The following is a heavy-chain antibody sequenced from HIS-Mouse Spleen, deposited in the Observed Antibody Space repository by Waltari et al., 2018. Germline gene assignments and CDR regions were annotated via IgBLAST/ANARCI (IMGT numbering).Heavy chain of an antibody. V-gene: IGHV3-30*04. D-gene: IGHD3-16*01. J-gene: IGHJ4*02. CDR2: ISYDGSNK. CDR3: AREGGSYFDY. CDR1: GFTFSRYA. Sequence: VQLVGSGGGVVQPGRSLRLSLQASGFTFSRYAMPWVRQAPGKWLEWVAVISYDGSNKYYADSVKGRFTISRDNSKNTLYLQMNSLRAEDTAVYYCAREGGSYFDYWGQGTLVTVSS.